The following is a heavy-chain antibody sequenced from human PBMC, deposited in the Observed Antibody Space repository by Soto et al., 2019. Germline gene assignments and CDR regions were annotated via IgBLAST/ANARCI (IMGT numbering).Heavy chain of an antibody. Sequence: EVPLVESGGALVKPGESLTLSCAASGFTFTSAWMTWVRQAPGKGLEWVGRINSWTDGGRVDTAAPVKGRFTIFRDDSKNTVYLQMNSLKSEDTAVYYCTTWRRENSCTSGSCYGDGGYWGQGTLVTVYS. CDR2: INSWTDGGRV. CDR1: GFTFTSAW. V-gene: IGHV3-15*02. D-gene: IGHD2-8*01. CDR3: TTWRRENSCTSGSCYGDGGY. J-gene: IGHJ4*02.